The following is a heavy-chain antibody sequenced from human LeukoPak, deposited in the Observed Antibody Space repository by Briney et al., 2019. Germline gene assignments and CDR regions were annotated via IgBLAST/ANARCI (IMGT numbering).Heavy chain of an antibody. CDR2: IDGSSGFT. CDR1: GFTFSSDA. J-gene: IGHJ5*02. D-gene: IGHD1-14*01. CDR3: AKKPAGFDP. V-gene: IGHV3-23*01. Sequence: QSGGSLRLPCAASGFTFSSDAMTWVRQAPGKGLEWVSSIDGSSGFTYYADSVKGRFTISRDNSKNTLYLQMNSLRAEDTAIYYCAKKPAGFDPWGQGTLVTVSS.